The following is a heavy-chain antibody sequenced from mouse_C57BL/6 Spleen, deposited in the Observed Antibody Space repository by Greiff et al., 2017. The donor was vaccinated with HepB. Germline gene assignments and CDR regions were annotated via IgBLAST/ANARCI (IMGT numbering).Heavy chain of an antibody. V-gene: IGHV1-82*01. Sequence: QVQLKQSGPELVKPGASVKISCKASGYAFSSSWMNWVKQRPGKGLEWIGRIYPGDGDTNYNGKFKGKATLTADKSSSTAYMQLSSLTSEDSAVYFCARSLPSEMDYWGQGTSVTVSS. CDR1: GYAFSSSW. J-gene: IGHJ4*01. CDR2: IYPGDGDT. CDR3: ARSLPSEMDY.